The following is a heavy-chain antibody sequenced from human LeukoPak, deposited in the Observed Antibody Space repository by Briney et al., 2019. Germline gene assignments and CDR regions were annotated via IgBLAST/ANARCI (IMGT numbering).Heavy chain of an antibody. D-gene: IGHD4-23*01. CDR3: AREGKNYGGFYMDV. J-gene: IGHJ6*03. CDR1: GGSISSVDYY. Sequence: PSQTLSLTCTVSGGSISSVDYYWSWIRQPAGKGLEWIGRIYTSGNTHYNPSLMSRVTISIDTSKNHFSLRLTSVTAADTAVYYCAREGKNYGGFYMDVWGKGTTVAISS. V-gene: IGHV4-61*02. CDR2: IYTSGNT.